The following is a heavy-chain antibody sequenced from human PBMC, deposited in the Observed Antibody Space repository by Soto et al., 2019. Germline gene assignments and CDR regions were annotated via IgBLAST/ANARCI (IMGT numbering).Heavy chain of an antibody. CDR1: GGSISSYY. CDR3: ARSSVVGLIPSASPYRFDY. J-gene: IGHJ4*02. Sequence: QVQLQESGPGLVKPSETLSLTCTVSGGSISSYYWSWIRQPPGKGLEWIGYIYYSGSTNSNPSLKSRVTTSVDTSKNQFSLKLISVTAADTAVYYCARSSVVGLIPSASPYRFDYWGQGTLVTVSS. D-gene: IGHD2-2*01. CDR2: IYYSGST. V-gene: IGHV4-59*01.